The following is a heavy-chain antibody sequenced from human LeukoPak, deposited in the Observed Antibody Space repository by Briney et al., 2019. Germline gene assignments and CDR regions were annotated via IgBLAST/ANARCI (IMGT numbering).Heavy chain of an antibody. V-gene: IGHV3-23*01. Sequence: PGGSLRLSCAASGFTFSSYAMSWVRQAPGKVLEWVSTISSSGDGTYYADSVKGRFTISRDNSENTLYLQMNSLRAEDTAVYYCARGLYGDYDYWGQGTLVTVSS. CDR3: ARGLYGDYDY. CDR2: ISSSGDGT. D-gene: IGHD4-17*01. J-gene: IGHJ4*02. CDR1: GFTFSSYA.